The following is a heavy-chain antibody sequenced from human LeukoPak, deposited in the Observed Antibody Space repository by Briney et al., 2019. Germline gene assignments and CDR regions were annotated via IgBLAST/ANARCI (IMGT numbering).Heavy chain of an antibody. V-gene: IGHV3-30-3*01. CDR3: ARAWMATIIDY. CDR1: GFTFSGYA. D-gene: IGHD5-24*01. J-gene: IGHJ4*02. Sequence: GRSLRLSCAASGFTFSGYAMHWVRQAPGKGLEWVSDISYDGSNKYCADSVKGRFTISRDNSRNTLYLQMSSLRAEDTAVYYCARAWMATIIDYWGQGTLVTVSS. CDR2: ISYDGSNK.